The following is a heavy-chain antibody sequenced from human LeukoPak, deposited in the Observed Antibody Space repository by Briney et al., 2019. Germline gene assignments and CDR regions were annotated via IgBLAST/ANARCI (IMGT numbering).Heavy chain of an antibody. J-gene: IGHJ5*02. CDR1: GGSISSGGYS. V-gene: IGHV4-30-2*01. CDR2: IYHSGST. Sequence: SETLSLTCAVSGGSISSGGYSWSWIRQPPGKGLEWIGYIYHSGSTYYNPSLKSRVTISVDRSKNQFSLKLSSVTAADTAVYYCARESYGGKNNWFDPWGQGTLVTVSS. D-gene: IGHD4-23*01. CDR3: ARESYGGKNNWFDP.